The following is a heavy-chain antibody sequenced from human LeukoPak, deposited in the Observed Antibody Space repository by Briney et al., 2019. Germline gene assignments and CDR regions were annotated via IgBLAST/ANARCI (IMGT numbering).Heavy chain of an antibody. D-gene: IGHD2-2*01. CDR2: ISYDGSNK. V-gene: IGHV3-30*04. J-gene: IGHJ4*02. CDR3: ARCRISSDCRFDY. Sequence: GGSLRLSCAASGFTFSSYAMHWVRQAPGKGLEWVAVISYDGSNKYYADSVKGRFTISRDNAKNSLYLQMNSLRAEDTAVYYCARCRISSDCRFDYWGQGTLVTVSS. CDR1: GFTFSSYA.